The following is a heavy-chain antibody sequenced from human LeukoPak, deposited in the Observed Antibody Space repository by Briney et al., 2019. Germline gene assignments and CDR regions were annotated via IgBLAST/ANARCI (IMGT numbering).Heavy chain of an antibody. J-gene: IGHJ4*02. Sequence: PGGSLRLSCAASGFTFSSYAMSWVRQAPGKGLEWVSAISGSGGSTYYADSVKGRFTISRDNSKNTLYLQMNSLRAEDTAVYYCARDLEYDYGDPRFDYWGQGTLVTVSS. CDR2: ISGSGGST. V-gene: IGHV3-23*01. CDR1: GFTFSSYA. CDR3: ARDLEYDYGDPRFDY. D-gene: IGHD4-17*01.